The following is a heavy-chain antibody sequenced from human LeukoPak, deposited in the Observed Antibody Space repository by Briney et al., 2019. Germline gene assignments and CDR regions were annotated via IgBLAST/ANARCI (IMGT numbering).Heavy chain of an antibody. V-gene: IGHV3-48*01. D-gene: IGHD3-9*01. CDR1: GFIFSSYS. J-gene: IGHJ4*02. CDR3: ARDPWTRYYSDF. Sequence: GGSLRLSCAASGFIFSSYSMNWVRQTPGKGLEWISYISSGRTTIYYADSVKGRFTISRDNAKNSLYLQMNSLRAEDTAVYYCARDPWTRYYSDFWGQGTLVTVSS. CDR2: ISSGRTTI.